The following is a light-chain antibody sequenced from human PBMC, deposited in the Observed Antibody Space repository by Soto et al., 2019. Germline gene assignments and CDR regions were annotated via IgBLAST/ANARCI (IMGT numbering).Light chain of an antibody. CDR1: NIGSES. Sequence: SYELTQPPSVSVAPGKTARITCGGNNIGSESVHWYQQKPGQAPVLVIYYDSDRPSGIPERFSGSNSGNTATLTISRVEAGDEADYYCQVWDSSSDHPGYVFGTGTKLTVL. CDR3: QVWDSSSDHPGYV. CDR2: YDS. J-gene: IGLJ1*01. V-gene: IGLV3-21*04.